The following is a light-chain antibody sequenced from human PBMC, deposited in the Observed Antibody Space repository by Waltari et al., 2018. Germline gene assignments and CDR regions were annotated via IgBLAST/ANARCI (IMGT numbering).Light chain of an antibody. J-gene: IGKJ1*01. CDR1: QGVSRA. CDR2: GAS. Sequence: EIVLTQSPGTPSLSPGERATLPCRARQGVSRALAWYQQNPGQAPRLLIYGASNRATGIPDRFSGSGSGTDFSLISSRLEPEDFAVYYCQHYVSLPVTFGQGTKVEIK. V-gene: IGKV3-20*01. CDR3: QHYVSLPVT.